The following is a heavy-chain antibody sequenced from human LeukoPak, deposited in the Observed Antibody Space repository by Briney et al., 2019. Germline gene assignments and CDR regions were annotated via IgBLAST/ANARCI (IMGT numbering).Heavy chain of an antibody. CDR2: IYYSGST. CDR1: GGSISSYY. J-gene: IGHJ4*02. D-gene: IGHD6-19*01. V-gene: IGHV4-59*08. Sequence: KPSETLSLTCTVSGGSISSYYWSWIRQPPGKGLEWIGYIYYSGSTNYNPSLRSRVTISVDTSKNQFSLKLSSVTAADTAVYYCARHRGPRGSGWYRLGWYFDYWGQGTLVTVSS. CDR3: ARHRGPRGSGWYRLGWYFDY.